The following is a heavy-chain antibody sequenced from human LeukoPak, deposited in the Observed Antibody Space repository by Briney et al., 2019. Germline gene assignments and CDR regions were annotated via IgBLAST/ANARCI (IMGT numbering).Heavy chain of an antibody. CDR1: GFSVSANY. J-gene: IGHJ4*02. V-gene: IGHV3-53*01. CDR3: VKAHDSDSSFAY. Sequence: PGGSLRLSCAASGFSVSANYMTWVRQAPGKGLEWVSLIYTSGSTFYADSVRGRFTISRDNSENTLYLDMNSLTAGHTAIYYCVKAHDSDSSFAYWGQGTLVTVSS. D-gene: IGHD3-22*01. CDR2: IYTSGST.